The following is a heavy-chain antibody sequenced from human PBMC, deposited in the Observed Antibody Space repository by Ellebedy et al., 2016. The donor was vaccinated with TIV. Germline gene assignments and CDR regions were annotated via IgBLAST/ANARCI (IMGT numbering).Heavy chain of an antibody. CDR3: VKHIGRDYGERMDY. D-gene: IGHD4-17*01. CDR1: GFTFSNYA. V-gene: IGHV3-30-3*02. J-gene: IGHJ4*02. CDR2: ISYDGSNS. Sequence: GESLKISCVASGFTFSNYAMHWVRQAPGKGLEWVAVISYDGSNSHYADSVRGRFTISRDNSKTTLYLQRNSLRAEDTAIKYCVKHIGRDYGERMDYWGQGTLVTVSS.